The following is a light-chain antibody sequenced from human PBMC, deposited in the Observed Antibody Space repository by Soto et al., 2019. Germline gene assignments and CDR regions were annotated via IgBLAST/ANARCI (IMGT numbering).Light chain of an antibody. J-gene: IGKJ5*01. V-gene: IGKV3-20*01. CDR2: GAS. CDR1: QSVRSNS. CDR3: QQYGSSHT. Sequence: EIVLTQSPGTLSLSPGERATLSCRASQSVRSNSLAWYRQKPGQAPRLLIYGASSRATGIPDRFSGSGSGTDFTLTISRLEPEDFAVYYCQQYGSSHTFGQGTRLEIK.